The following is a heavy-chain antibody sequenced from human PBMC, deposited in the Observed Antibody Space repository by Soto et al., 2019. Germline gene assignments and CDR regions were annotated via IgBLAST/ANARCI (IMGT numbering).Heavy chain of an antibody. CDR2: INAGNGNT. V-gene: IGHV1-3*01. CDR3: ARGLGLYYFDY. D-gene: IGHD1-26*01. CDR1: GYTFTSYA. J-gene: IGHJ4*02. Sequence: ASVKVSCKASGYTFTSYAMHWVRQAPGQRLEWMGWINAGNGNTKYSQRFQGRVTITRDTSASTAYMELSSLRSEDTAVYYCARGLGLYYFDYWGQGTLVTVSS.